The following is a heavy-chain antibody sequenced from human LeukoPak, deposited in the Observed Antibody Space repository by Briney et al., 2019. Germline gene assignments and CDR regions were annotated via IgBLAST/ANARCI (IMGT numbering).Heavy chain of an antibody. V-gene: IGHV3-30*04. CDR3: ARDEGYSSGPAAFDI. J-gene: IGHJ3*02. Sequence: GGSLRLSCAASGFTFSSYAMSWVRQAPGKGLEWVAVISYDGSNKYYADSVKGRFTISRDNSKNTLYLQMNSLGAEDTAVYYCARDEGYSSGPAAFDIWGQGTMVTVSS. CDR1: GFTFSSYA. D-gene: IGHD6-19*01. CDR2: ISYDGSNK.